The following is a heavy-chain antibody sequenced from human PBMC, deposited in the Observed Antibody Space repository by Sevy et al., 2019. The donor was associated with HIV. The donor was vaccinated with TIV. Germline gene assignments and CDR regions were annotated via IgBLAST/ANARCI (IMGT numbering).Heavy chain of an antibody. J-gene: IGHJ6*02. V-gene: IGHV1-2*02. D-gene: IGHD6-6*01. Sequence: ASVKVSCKASGYTFTGYYMHWVRQAPGQGLAWMGWINPNSGGTNYAQKFQGRVTMTRDTSISTAYMELSRLRSDDTAVYYCARDVRGIAARYYYYYGMDVWGQGTTVTVSS. CDR2: INPNSGGT. CDR3: ARDVRGIAARYYYYYGMDV. CDR1: GYTFTGYY.